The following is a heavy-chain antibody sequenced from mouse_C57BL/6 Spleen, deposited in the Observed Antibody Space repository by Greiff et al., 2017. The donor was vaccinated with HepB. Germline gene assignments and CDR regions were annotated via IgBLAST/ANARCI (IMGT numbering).Heavy chain of an antibody. D-gene: IGHD1-1*01. Sequence: DVKLVESGEGLVKPGGSLKLSCAASGFTFSSYAMSWVRQTPEKRLEWVAYISSGGDYIYYADTVKGRFTISRDNARNTLYLQMSSLKSEDTAMYYCTREEAYYGSSSFAYWGQGTLVTVSA. CDR2: ISSGGDYI. CDR3: TREEAYYGSSSFAY. V-gene: IGHV5-9-1*02. J-gene: IGHJ3*01. CDR1: GFTFSSYA.